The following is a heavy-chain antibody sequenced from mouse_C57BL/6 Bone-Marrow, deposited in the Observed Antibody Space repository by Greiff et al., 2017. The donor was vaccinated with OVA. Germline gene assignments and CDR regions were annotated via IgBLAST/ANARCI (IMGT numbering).Heavy chain of an antibody. J-gene: IGHJ4*01. D-gene: IGHD1-1*01. CDR2: INPSSGYT. CDR3: ARPFITTRYAMDY. V-gene: IGHV1-4*01. Sequence: VKLQQSGAELARPGASVKMSCKASGYTFTSYTMHWVKQRPGQGLEWIGYINPSSGYTKYNQKFKDKATLTADKSSSTAYMQLSSLTSEDSAVYYCARPFITTRYAMDYWGQGTSVTVSS. CDR1: GYTFTSYT.